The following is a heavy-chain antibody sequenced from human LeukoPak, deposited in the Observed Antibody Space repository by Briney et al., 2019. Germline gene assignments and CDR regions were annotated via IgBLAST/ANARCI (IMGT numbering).Heavy chain of an antibody. CDR1: GFTFSSYG. V-gene: IGHV3-23*01. D-gene: IGHD6-19*01. Sequence: GGSLRLSCAASGFTFSSYGMSWVRQAPGKGLEWVSAISGSGGSTYYADSVKGRFTISRDNSKNTLYLQMNSLRAEDTAVYYCAKGQWLTYSVDSWGQGTLVTVSS. CDR3: AKGQWLTYSVDS. CDR2: ISGSGGST. J-gene: IGHJ4*02.